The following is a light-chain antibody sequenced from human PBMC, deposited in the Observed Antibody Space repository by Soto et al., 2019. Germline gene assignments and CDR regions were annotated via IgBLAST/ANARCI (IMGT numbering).Light chain of an antibody. CDR3: QQYYSTPRT. CDR1: HSVLYSSNNKNY. CDR2: WAS. J-gene: IGKJ1*01. V-gene: IGKV4-1*01. Sequence: DIVMTQSKTSLAVSLGERATINFNAIHSVLYSSNNKNYLAWYQQKPGQPPKLLIYWASTRESGVPDRFSGSGSGTDFTLTISSLQAEDVAVYYCQQYYSTPRTFGQRTNVDI.